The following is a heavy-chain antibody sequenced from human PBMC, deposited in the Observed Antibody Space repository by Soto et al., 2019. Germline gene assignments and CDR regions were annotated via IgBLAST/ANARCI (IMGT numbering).Heavy chain of an antibody. J-gene: IGHJ6*02. CDR2: IYPGDSDT. CDR3: AGGGVRGVITRTRDYYGMDV. V-gene: IGHV5-51*01. D-gene: IGHD3-10*01. CDR1: GYSFTSYW. Sequence: GESLKISCKCSGYSFTSYWIGWVRQMPGKGLEWMGIIYPGDSDTRYSPSFQGQVTISADKSISTAYLQWSSLKASDTAMYYCAGGGVRGVITRTRDYYGMDVWGQGTTVTVSS.